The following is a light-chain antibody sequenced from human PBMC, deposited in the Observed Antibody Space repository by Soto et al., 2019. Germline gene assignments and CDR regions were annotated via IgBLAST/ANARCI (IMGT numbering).Light chain of an antibody. Sequence: QSVLTQPRSVSGSPGQSVTISCTGTSSDVGGYNYVSWYQQHPGKAPKLMIYDVNKRPSGVPDRFSGSKSGNTASLTISGLQAEDEADYYCCSYAGSYYYVFGTGTKLTVL. CDR2: DVN. CDR3: CSYAGSYYYV. J-gene: IGLJ1*01. CDR1: SSDVGGYNY. V-gene: IGLV2-11*01.